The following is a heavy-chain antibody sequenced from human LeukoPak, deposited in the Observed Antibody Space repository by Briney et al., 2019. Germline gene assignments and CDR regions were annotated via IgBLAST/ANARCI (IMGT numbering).Heavy chain of an antibody. D-gene: IGHD6-13*01. CDR1: GFTFSSYA. CDR3: AKDHRSGYSSSWPIPGDY. Sequence: GGSLRLSCAASGFTFSSYAMSWVRQAPGKGLEWVSAISGSGGSTYYADSVKGRLTISRDNSKNTLYLQMNSLRAEDTAVYYCAKDHRSGYSSSWPIPGDYWGQGTLVTVSS. CDR2: ISGSGGST. V-gene: IGHV3-23*01. J-gene: IGHJ4*02.